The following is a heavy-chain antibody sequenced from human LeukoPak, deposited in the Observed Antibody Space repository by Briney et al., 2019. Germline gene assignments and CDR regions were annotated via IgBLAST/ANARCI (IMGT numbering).Heavy chain of an antibody. V-gene: IGHV3-21*01. CDR3: ARDEGHCSSTSCYAIDY. J-gene: IGHJ4*02. CDR2: ISSSSSYI. Sequence: GGSLRLSCAASGFTFSSYSMNWVRQAPGKGLEWVSSISSSSSYIYYADSVKGRFTISRDNAKNSLYLQMNSLRAEDTAVYYCARDEGHCSSTSCYAIDYWGQGTLVTVSS. D-gene: IGHD2-2*01. CDR1: GFTFSSYS.